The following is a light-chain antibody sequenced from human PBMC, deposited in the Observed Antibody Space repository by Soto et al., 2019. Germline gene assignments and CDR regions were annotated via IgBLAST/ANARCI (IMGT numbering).Light chain of an antibody. J-gene: IGLJ2*01. CDR2: DVT. V-gene: IGLV2-14*03. CDR3: TSYTGISPVVL. Sequence: QSVLTQPASVSASPGQSITISCTGTSDDMGGYDYVSWLQQHPGKAPKLLIFDVTKRPSGVSSRFSGSKSGNTASLTVSGLQAEDEDDYYCTSYTGISPVVLIGGGTKLTVL. CDR1: SDDMGGYDY.